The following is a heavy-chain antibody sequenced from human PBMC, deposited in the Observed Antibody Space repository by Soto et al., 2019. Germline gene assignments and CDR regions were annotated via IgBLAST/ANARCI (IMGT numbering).Heavy chain of an antibody. CDR2: IYYDGNT. CDR1: GGSITSSSHY. J-gene: IGHJ4*02. Sequence: PSETLSLTCAVSGGSITSSSHYWGWIRQPPGKGLECIANIYYDGNTYYNPSLKSRVTISVDTSKNQFSLKLSSVTAADTAVYYCARHSSGQLWFHATGDYFDYWGQGTLVTVSS. D-gene: IGHD5-18*01. V-gene: IGHV4-39*01. CDR3: ARHSSGQLWFHATGDYFDY.